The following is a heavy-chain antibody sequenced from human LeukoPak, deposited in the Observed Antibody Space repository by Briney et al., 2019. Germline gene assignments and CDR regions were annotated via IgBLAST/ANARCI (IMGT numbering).Heavy chain of an antibody. CDR2: IYYSGST. D-gene: IGHD2-15*01. CDR3: ARLAPRYCSGGSCYCDY. Sequence: SETLSLTCTVSGGSVSSGSYYWSWIRQPPGKGLEWIGYIYYSGSTNYNPSLKSRVTISVDTSKNQFSLKLSSVTAADTAVYYCARLAPRYCSGGSCYCDYWGQGTLVTVSS. CDR1: GGSVSSGSYY. J-gene: IGHJ4*02. V-gene: IGHV4-61*01.